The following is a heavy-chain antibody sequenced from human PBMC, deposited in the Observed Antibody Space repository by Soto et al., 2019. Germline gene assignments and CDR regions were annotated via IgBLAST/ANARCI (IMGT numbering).Heavy chain of an antibody. CDR2: INAGNGDT. CDR1: GITFSSYA. CDR3: ARAISGYVT. J-gene: IGHJ5*02. V-gene: IGHV1-3*01. Sequence: QVQLVQSGAEVKKPGASVKVSRKASGITFSSYAMHWVRQAPGQRLEWMGWINAGNGDTRYSQIFQGRVTLTRDTSASTVYLDLSSLRSEDTAIYYCARAISGYVTWGQGTLVTVSS. D-gene: IGHD5-12*01.